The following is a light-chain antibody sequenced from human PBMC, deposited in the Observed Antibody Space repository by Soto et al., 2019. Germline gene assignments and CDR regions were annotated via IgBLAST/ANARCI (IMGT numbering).Light chain of an antibody. V-gene: IGKV1-5*01. CDR1: QSISSW. Sequence: DIQMTQSPSTLSASVGDRVTITCRASQSISSWMAWYQQKPGKAPKLLIYGASSLESGVPSRFSGSGSGTAFTLTISSLQPDDFATYYCQQYSSYSTFGQGTKVEIK. J-gene: IGKJ1*01. CDR2: GAS. CDR3: QQYSSYST.